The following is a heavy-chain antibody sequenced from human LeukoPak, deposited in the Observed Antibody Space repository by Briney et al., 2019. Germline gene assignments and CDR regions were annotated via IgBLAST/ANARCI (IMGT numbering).Heavy chain of an antibody. CDR2: IYSSGSP. CDR1: GDSISYFY. D-gene: IGHD6-13*01. V-gene: IGHV4-4*07. J-gene: IGHJ4*02. CDR3: ARYSSSWAFDY. Sequence: SETLSLTCSVSGDSISYFYWSWIRQAAGKGLEWIGRIYSSGSPDYNASLKSRVTMSVDASKNQLSLKVISVTAADTAVYYCARYSSSWAFDYWGQGTLVTVSS.